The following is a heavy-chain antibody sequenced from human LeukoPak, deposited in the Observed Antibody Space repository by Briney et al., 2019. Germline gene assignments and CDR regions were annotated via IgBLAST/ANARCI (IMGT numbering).Heavy chain of an antibody. D-gene: IGHD5-12*01. V-gene: IGHV1-2*02. J-gene: IGHJ4*02. CDR1: GYTFTGYY. CDR2: INPNSGGT. Sequence: ASVKVSCKASGYTFTGYYMHWVRQAPGQGLEWMGWINPNSGGTNYAKKFQGRVTMTRDTSISTAYMELSRLRSDDTAVYYCATLVATSPFDYWGQGTLVTVSS. CDR3: ATLVATSPFDY.